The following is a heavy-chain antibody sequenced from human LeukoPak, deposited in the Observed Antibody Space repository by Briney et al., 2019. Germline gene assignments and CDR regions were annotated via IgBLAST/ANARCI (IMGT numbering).Heavy chain of an antibody. Sequence: GGSLRLSCAASGFTFDDYAMHWVRQAPGKGLEWVSGISWNSGSIGYADSVKGRFTISRDNAKNSLYLQMNSLRAEDTALYYCAKARESYYTGNWFDPWGQGTLVTVSS. CDR2: ISWNSGSI. V-gene: IGHV3-9*01. D-gene: IGHD3-10*01. CDR1: GFTFDDYA. CDR3: AKARESYYTGNWFDP. J-gene: IGHJ5*02.